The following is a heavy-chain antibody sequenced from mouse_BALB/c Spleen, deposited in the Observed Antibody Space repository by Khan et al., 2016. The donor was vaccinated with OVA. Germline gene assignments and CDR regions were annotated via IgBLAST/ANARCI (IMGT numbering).Heavy chain of an antibody. CDR1: GFDFSRYW. D-gene: IGHD1-3*01. CDR3: VRQLSDAMDY. CDR2: INPDSSTI. V-gene: IGHV4-1*02. J-gene: IGHJ4*01. Sequence: EVQLQESGGGLVQPGGSLKLSCAASGFDFSRYWMSWVRQAPGKGLEWIGEINPDSSTINYTPSLKDKFVISRDNAKNTLYLQMIKVRAEDTALYDGVRQLSDAMDYWGQGTSVTVSS.